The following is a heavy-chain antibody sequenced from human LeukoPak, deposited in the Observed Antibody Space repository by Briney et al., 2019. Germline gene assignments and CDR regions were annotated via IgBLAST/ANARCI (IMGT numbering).Heavy chain of an antibody. CDR2: IYYSGST. CDR3: ARLADILTGYYWFDI. V-gene: IGHV4-61*01. D-gene: IGHD3-9*01. Sequence: SETLSLTCTVSGGSVSSGSYYWSWVRQPPGKGLEWIRYIYYSGSTIHNPSLKTQVTISVDTSKNQFSLKLSSVTAADTAVYYCARLADILTGYYWFDIWGQGTLVTVSS. J-gene: IGHJ3*02. CDR1: GGSVSSGSYY.